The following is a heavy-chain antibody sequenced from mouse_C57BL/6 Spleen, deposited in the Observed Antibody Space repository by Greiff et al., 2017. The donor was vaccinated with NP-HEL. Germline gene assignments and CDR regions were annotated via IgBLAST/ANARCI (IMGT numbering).Heavy chain of an antibody. CDR1: GYTFTDYE. D-gene: IGHD2-2*01. CDR3: TRFYGYDRWFAY. V-gene: IGHV1-15*01. CDR2: IYPETGGT. Sequence: QVQLQQSGAELVRPGASVTLSCKASGYTFTDYEMHWVKQTPVHGLEWIGAIYPETGGTAYNQKFKGKAILTADKSSSTAYMELRSLTSEDSAVYYCTRFYGYDRWFAYWGQGTLVTVSA. J-gene: IGHJ3*01.